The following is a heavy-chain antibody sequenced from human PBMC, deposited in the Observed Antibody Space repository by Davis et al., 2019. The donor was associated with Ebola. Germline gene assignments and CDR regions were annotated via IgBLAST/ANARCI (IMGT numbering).Heavy chain of an antibody. CDR1: GFTFSSYA. V-gene: IGHV3-23*01. J-gene: IGHJ5*02. CDR2: ISGSGGST. D-gene: IGHD2-8*01. Sequence: GGSLRLSCAASGFTFSSYAMSWVRQAPGKGLEWVSAISGSGGSTYYADSVKGRFPISRANSKNTLYLQMNSLRAEDTAVYYCAKDRLSVYAIDNWFDPWGQGTLVTVSS. CDR3: AKDRLSVYAIDNWFDP.